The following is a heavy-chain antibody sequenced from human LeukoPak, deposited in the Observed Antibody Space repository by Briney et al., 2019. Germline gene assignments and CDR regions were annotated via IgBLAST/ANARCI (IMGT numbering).Heavy chain of an antibody. CDR2: IYYSGNT. J-gene: IGHJ4*02. CDR1: GFSISSYY. CDR3: AGMDTGLKIFDF. Sequence: PSETLSLTCTVSGFSISSYYWSWIRQPPGKGLEWIGDIYYSGNTNYNPSLKSRVTISVDTSKIQFSLELSSVTAADTAVYYCAGMDTGLKIFDFWGQGTPVAVSS. D-gene: IGHD1-14*01. V-gene: IGHV4-59*08.